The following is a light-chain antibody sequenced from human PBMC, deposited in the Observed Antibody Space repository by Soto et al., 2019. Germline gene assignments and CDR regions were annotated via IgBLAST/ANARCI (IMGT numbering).Light chain of an antibody. Sequence: SYELTQPSSVSVSPGQTASITCSGDKLGDKYSCWYQQKPGQSPVLVIYQDSKRPSGIPERFSGSNSGNTATLTNSGTQAMDEADYFCQAWDSSTSRVVFGGGTKLTVL. J-gene: IGLJ3*02. V-gene: IGLV3-1*01. CDR3: QAWDSSTSRVV. CDR2: QDS. CDR1: KLGDKY.